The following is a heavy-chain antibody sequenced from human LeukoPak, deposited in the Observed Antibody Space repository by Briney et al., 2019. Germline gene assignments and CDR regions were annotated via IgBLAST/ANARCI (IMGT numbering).Heavy chain of an antibody. CDR2: IYTSGST. D-gene: IGHD3-3*01. V-gene: IGHV4-61*02. J-gene: IGHJ6*03. CDR3: ARDGSPFYDFWSGYGDYMDV. Sequence: SETLSLTCTVSGGSISSGSYYWSWIRQPAGKGLEWIGRIYTSGSTNYNPSLKSRVTISVDTSKNQFSLKLSSVTAADTAVYYCARDGSPFYDFWSGYGDYMDVWGKGTTVTVSS. CDR1: GGSISSGSYY.